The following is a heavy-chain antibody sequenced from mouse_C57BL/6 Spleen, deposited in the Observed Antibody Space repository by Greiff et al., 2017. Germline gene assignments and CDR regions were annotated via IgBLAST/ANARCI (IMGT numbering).Heavy chain of an antibody. CDR2: IRNKANGYTT. Sequence: EVKLMESGGGLVQPGGSLSLSCAASGFTFTDYYMSWVRQPPGKALEWLGFIRNKANGYTTEYSASVKGRFTISRDNSQSILYLQMNALRAEDSATYYCARYDYDPFDYWGQGTTLTVSS. J-gene: IGHJ2*01. CDR3: ARYDYDPFDY. CDR1: GFTFTDYY. D-gene: IGHD2-4*01. V-gene: IGHV7-3*01.